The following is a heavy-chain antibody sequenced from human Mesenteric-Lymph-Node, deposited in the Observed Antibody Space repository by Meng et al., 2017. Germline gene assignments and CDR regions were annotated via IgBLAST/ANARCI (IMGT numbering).Heavy chain of an antibody. Sequence: SETLSLTCAVYGGSFSGYYWSWIRQPPGKGLEWIGEINHSGSTNYNPSLKSRVTISVDTSKNQFSLKLSSVTAADTAVYYCARVVGATKGWFDPWGQGTLVTVSS. CDR3: ARVVGATKGWFDP. CDR1: GGSFSGYY. D-gene: IGHD1-26*01. V-gene: IGHV4-34*01. CDR2: INHSGST. J-gene: IGHJ5*02.